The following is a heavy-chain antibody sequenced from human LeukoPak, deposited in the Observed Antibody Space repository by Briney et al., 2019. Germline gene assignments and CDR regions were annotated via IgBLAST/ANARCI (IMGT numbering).Heavy chain of an antibody. Sequence: ASVKVSCKASGYTFTSYGISWVRQAPGQGLEWMGWISAYNGNTNYAQKLQGRVTMTTDTSTSTAYMEPRSLRSDDTAVYYCARDSPSVYYYGSGSYDYYYGMDVWGQGTTVTVSS. J-gene: IGHJ6*02. CDR1: GYTFTSYG. CDR3: ARDSPSVYYYGSGSYDYYYGMDV. CDR2: ISAYNGNT. V-gene: IGHV1-18*01. D-gene: IGHD3-10*01.